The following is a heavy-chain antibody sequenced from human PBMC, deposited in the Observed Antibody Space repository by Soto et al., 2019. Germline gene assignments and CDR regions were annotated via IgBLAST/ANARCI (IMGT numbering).Heavy chain of an antibody. CDR2: ISSSSSTI. CDR3: AREGPSYYFDY. V-gene: IGHV3-48*01. CDR1: GFTFRSYS. Sequence: GGSQRLSCAASGFTFRSYSMNWVRQAPGKGLEWVSYISSSSSTIYYADSVKGRFTTSRDNAKNSLYLQMNSLRAEDTAVYYCAREGPSYYFDYWGQGTLVTVSS. J-gene: IGHJ4*02.